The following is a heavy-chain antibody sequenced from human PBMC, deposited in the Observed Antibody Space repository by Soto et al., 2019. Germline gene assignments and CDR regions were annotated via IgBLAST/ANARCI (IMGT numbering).Heavy chain of an antibody. D-gene: IGHD4-17*01. CDR3: ARGYGDYEGYFDY. V-gene: IGHV4-61*01. CDR1: GGSVSSGSYY. Sequence: SETLSLTCTVSGGSVSSGSYYWSWIRQPPGKGLEWIGYIYYSGSTNYNPSLKSRVTISVDTSKNQFSLKLSSVTAADTAVYYCARGYGDYEGYFDYWGQGTLVTVSS. CDR2: IYYSGST. J-gene: IGHJ4*02.